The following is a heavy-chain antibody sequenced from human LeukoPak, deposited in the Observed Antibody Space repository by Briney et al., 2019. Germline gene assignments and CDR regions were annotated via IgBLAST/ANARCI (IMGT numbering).Heavy chain of an antibody. V-gene: IGHV3-48*03. J-gene: IGHJ6*03. D-gene: IGHD3-16*01. CDR3: ARGRNWGPSWYMDV. Sequence: GGSLRLSCAASGLTFRAYAMSWVRQAPGKGLEWVSYISSGGTSIYYAGSVKGRFTISRDDAKNSLYLQMNSLRVEDTAVYYCARGRNWGPSWYMDVWGKGTTVTVSS. CDR1: GLTFRAYA. CDR2: ISSGGTSI.